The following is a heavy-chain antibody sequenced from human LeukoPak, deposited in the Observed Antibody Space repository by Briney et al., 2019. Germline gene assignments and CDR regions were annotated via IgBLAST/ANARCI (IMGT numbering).Heavy chain of an antibody. Sequence: SVKVSCKASGGTFSNYAITWLRLAPGQGLEWMGGFTPIFRSTDYAQKFQGRVSITTDESTNTAYMDLSSLTSEDTAVYYCTSQLPDSDFDYWGQGTLVTVSS. CDR2: FTPIFRST. J-gene: IGHJ4*02. D-gene: IGHD1-26*01. CDR1: GGTFSNYA. CDR3: TSQLPDSDFDY. V-gene: IGHV1-69*05.